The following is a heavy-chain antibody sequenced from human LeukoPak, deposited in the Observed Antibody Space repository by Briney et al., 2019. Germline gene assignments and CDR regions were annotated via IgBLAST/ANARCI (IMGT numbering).Heavy chain of an antibody. V-gene: IGHV3-23*01. D-gene: IGHD6-13*01. CDR2: ISGRGGST. CDR3: AKGYRGGVFDYYYMDV. Sequence: PGGSLRLSCAASGFTFNNYGMIWVRQAPVKGLEWVSAISGRGGSTYYADSVKGRFTISRDNSKNTLYLQMNSLRAEDTAVYYCAKGYRGGVFDYYYMDVWGKGTTVTISS. J-gene: IGHJ6*03. CDR1: GFTFNNYG.